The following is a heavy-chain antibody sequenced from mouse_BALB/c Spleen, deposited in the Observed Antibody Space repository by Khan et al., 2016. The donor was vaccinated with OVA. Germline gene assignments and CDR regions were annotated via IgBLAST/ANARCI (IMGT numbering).Heavy chain of an antibody. D-gene: IGHD3-1*01. V-gene: IGHV1S135*01. CDR3: ARGGLGLRAYAMDY. CDR2: IDPFNGGP. Sequence: VQLQQPGPELMKPGASVKISCKASGYSFTTYYIHWVKQSHGKSLEWIGYIDPFNGGPSYNQKFKGKATLTLDKSSSTAYMHLISLTSEDSAVYYCARGGLGLRAYAMDYWGQGTSVTVSS. J-gene: IGHJ4*01. CDR1: GYSFTTYY.